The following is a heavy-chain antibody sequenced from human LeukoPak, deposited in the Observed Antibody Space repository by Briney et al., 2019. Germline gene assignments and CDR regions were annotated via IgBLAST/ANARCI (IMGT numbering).Heavy chain of an antibody. CDR2: IFYSGST. D-gene: IGHD5-12*01. CDR1: GGSIGTSHYY. Sequence: PLETLSLTCTVSGGSIGTSHYYWGWVRQAPGKGLESIGSIFYSGSTYYNPSLHSRVIISMDTSKNQFSLTLSSVTAADTALYYCARLRREDTNCRVSFFDSWGQGILVTVSS. J-gene: IGHJ4*02. CDR3: ARLRREDTNCRVSFFDS. V-gene: IGHV4-39*01.